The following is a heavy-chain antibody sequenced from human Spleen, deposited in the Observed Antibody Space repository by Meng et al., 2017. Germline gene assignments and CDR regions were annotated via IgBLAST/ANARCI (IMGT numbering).Heavy chain of an antibody. J-gene: IGHJ4*02. CDR3: AREYYDYVWGSYRYTGPFDY. D-gene: IGHD3-16*02. V-gene: IGHV3-30*04. Sequence: LSLTCAASGFTFSSNSMDWVRQAPGKGLEWVALISYDGSNEYYADSVKGRFTISRDNAKNSLYLQMNSLRAEDTAVYYCAREYYDYVWGSYRYTGPFDYWGQGTLVTVSS. CDR1: GFTFSSNS. CDR2: ISYDGSNE.